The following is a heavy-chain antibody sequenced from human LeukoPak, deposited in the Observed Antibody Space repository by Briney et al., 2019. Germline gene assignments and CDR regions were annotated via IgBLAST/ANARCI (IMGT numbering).Heavy chain of an antibody. D-gene: IGHD1-26*01. J-gene: IGHJ4*02. CDR3: ARDWELTY. CDR2: IHCSDDST. CDR1: GYTFITYY. V-gene: IGHV1-46*01. Sequence: ASVKVSCKASGYTFITYYIHWVRQAPGQGLEWMGSIHCSDDSTIYAQNFQGRVTITSDTSTSTVYMDLSSLRSEDTAVYYCARDWELTYWGQGTLVTVSS.